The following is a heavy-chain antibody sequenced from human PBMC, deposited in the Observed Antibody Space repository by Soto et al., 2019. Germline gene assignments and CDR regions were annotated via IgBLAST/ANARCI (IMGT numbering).Heavy chain of an antibody. CDR1: GGSISSYY. D-gene: IGHD3-22*01. Sequence: PSETLSLTCTVSGGSISSYYWSWIRQPPGKGLEWIGYIYYSGSTNYNPSLKSRVTISVDTSKNQFSLKLSSVTAADTAIYYCARATMIGLLSSWGQGTLVTVSS. CDR2: IYYSGST. V-gene: IGHV4-59*08. CDR3: ARATMIGLLSS. J-gene: IGHJ5*02.